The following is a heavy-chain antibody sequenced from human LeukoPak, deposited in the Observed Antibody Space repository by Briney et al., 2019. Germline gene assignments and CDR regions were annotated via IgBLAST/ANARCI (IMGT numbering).Heavy chain of an antibody. Sequence: GESLKISCMASGYRVTNYRMAGMRQMTGRGVEGRGTIYPGDSEMTYSPSFQGQVTISVDKAINTAYLQWRTLKTSDTAMYYCARLDEDSYYDGSGYNFWGQGTLVTVSS. CDR3: ARLDEDSYYDGSGYNF. CDR1: GYRVTNYR. D-gene: IGHD3-22*01. CDR2: IYPGDSEM. V-gene: IGHV5-51*01. J-gene: IGHJ4*02.